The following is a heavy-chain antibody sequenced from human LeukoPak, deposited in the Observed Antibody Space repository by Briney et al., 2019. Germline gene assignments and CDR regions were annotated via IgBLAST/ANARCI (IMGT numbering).Heavy chain of an antibody. CDR2: IYSSGIN. CDR3: ARGFGAATGEGFDY. J-gene: IGHJ4*02. CDR1: GGSISSYY. V-gene: IGHV4-4*07. Sequence: SETLSLTCTVSGGSISSYYWSWIRQPAGKGLEWIGRIYSSGINDYNPSLKSRVTMSVDTSKNHFSLRLSSVTAADTAVYYCARGFGAATGEGFDYWGQGTLVTVSS. D-gene: IGHD1-26*01.